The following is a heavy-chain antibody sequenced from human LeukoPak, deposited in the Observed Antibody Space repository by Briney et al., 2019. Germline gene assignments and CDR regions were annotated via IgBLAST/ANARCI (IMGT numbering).Heavy chain of an antibody. CDR1: GGSFSGYY. CDR3: ARGLTVVVVAATLSDWFDP. J-gene: IGHJ5*02. V-gene: IGHV4-34*01. Sequence: PSETLSLTCAVYGGSFSGYYWSWIRQPPGKGLEWIGEINHSGSTNYNPSLKSRVTISVDTPKNQFSLKLSSVTAADTAVYYCARGLTVVVVAATLSDWFDPWGQGTLVTVSS. CDR2: INHSGST. D-gene: IGHD2-15*01.